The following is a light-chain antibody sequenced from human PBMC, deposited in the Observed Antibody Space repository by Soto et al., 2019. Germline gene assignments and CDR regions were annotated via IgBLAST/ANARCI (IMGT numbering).Light chain of an antibody. CDR2: GAS. Sequence: EIVMTQSPATLSVSPGERATLSCRASQSVSSNLAWDQQKPGQAPRLLIYGASTRATGIPARFSGSGSGTEFNLTISSLQSEDFAAYYCQQYNNWPLTFGRGPKVEIK. J-gene: IGKJ4*01. CDR1: QSVSSN. V-gene: IGKV3-15*01. CDR3: QQYNNWPLT.